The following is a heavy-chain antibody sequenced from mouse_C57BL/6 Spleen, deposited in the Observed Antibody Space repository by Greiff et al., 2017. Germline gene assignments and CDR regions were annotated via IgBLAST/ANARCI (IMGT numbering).Heavy chain of an antibody. CDR1: GYTFTSYW. Sequence: QVQLQQPGAELVMPGASVKLSCTASGYTFTSYWMHWVKQRPGQGLEWIGEIDPSDSYTNYNQKFKGKSTLTVDKSSSTAYMQLSSLTSEDSAVYYCARGDYYYGSRGYFDVWGTGTTVTVSS. D-gene: IGHD1-1*01. J-gene: IGHJ1*03. CDR2: IDPSDSYT. CDR3: ARGDYYYGSRGYFDV. V-gene: IGHV1-69*01.